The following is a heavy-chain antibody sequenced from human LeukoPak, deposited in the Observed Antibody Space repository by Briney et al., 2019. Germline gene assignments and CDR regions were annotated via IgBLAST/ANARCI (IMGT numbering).Heavy chain of an antibody. CDR2: VSSSSSNI. D-gene: IGHD2-15*01. CDR1: GFTLSIYS. J-gene: IGHJ6*03. Sequence: PGGSLRLSCAASGFTLSIYSMNWVRQAPGKGLEWVSYVSSSSSNIYYSDSVKGRFTISRDNAKNSLYLQMNSLRVEDTAVYYCAREEGYCSGGSCYTWYYTDVWGKGTTVTVSS. CDR3: AREEGYCSGGSCYTWYYTDV. V-gene: IGHV3-48*01.